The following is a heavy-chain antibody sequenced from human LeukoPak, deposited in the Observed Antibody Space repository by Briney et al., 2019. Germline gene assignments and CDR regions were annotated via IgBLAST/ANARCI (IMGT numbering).Heavy chain of an antibody. J-gene: IGHJ4*02. V-gene: IGHV5-51*01. Sequence: GESLKISCKGSGYSFTTYWIGWVRQMPGKGLEWMGIIYPAGSDTTYSPSFQGQVTISVDKSISTAYLQWSSLKASDTAMYYCARHRRKSIIGTASSRGFDSWGQGTLVTVSS. D-gene: IGHD3-10*01. CDR3: ARHRRKSIIGTASSRGFDS. CDR1: GYSFTTYW. CDR2: IYPAGSDT.